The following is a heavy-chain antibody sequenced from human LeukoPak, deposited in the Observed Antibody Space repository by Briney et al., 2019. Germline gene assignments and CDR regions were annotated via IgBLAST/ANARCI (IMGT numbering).Heavy chain of an antibody. Sequence: SETLSLTCTVSGGSISDSFYWGWIRQPPGKGLEWIGNLYYSGHTYFNPSLQSRVTISLDTSKNQFSLKLSSVTAADTAVYYCARDPGITSSGRFDPWGQGTLVTVS. D-gene: IGHD1-26*01. CDR3: ARDPGITSSGRFDP. J-gene: IGHJ5*02. V-gene: IGHV4-39*07. CDR1: GGSISDSFY. CDR2: LYYSGHT.